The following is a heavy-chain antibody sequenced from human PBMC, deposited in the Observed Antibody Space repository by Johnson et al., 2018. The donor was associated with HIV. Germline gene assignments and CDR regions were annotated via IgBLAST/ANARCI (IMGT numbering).Heavy chain of an antibody. J-gene: IGHJ3*02. V-gene: IGHV3-64*01. CDR1: GFTFSSYA. CDR2: ISSDGGSS. Sequence: MQLVESGGGLVQPGGSLRLSCAASGFTFSSYAMHWVRQAPGKGLEYVSAISSDGGSSYSANSVKGRFTISRDNSKNTLFLQMGSLRAEDTAVYYCTTDLASDAFDIWGQGTMVTVSS. CDR3: TTDLASDAFDI.